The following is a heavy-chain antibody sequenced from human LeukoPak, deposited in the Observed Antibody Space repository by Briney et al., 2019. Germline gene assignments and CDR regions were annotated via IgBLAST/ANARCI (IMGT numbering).Heavy chain of an antibody. CDR3: AKDGDLSAAAYYFDS. D-gene: IGHD2-21*01. CDR1: GFTFSSYG. V-gene: IGHV3-30*18. J-gene: IGHJ4*02. CDR2: IADDGRDK. Sequence: PGGSLRLSCAASGFTFSSYGMHWVRQAPGKGLEWVAVIADDGRDKHHADSVKGRFTISRDNSKNTLLLQMNSPRAEDTAVYYCAKDGDLSAAAYYFDSWGQGTLVTVSS.